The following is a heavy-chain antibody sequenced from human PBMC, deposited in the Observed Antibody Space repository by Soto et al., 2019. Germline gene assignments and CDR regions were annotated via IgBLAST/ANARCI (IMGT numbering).Heavy chain of an antibody. D-gene: IGHD3-16*02. CDR1: GGSISSSSYY. J-gene: IGHJ6*02. CDR2: IYYSGST. Sequence: SETLSVTCTVSGGSISSSSYYWGWIRQPPGKGLEWIGSIYYSGSTYYNPSLKSRVTISVDTSKNQFSLKLSSVTAADTAVYYCEGRNYDYVWGSYRYAYGMDVWGQGTTVTVSS. V-gene: IGHV4-39*01. CDR3: EGRNYDYVWGSYRYAYGMDV.